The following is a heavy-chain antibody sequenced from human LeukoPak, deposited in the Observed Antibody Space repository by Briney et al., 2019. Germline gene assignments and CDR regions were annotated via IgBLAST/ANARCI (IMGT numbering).Heavy chain of an antibody. J-gene: IGHJ4*02. CDR2: ISSSGSTI. Sequence: GGSLRLSCAASGFTFSSYETNWVRQAPGKGLEWVSYISSSGSTIYYADSVKGRFTISRDNAKNSLYLQMNSLRAEDTAVYYCARTPPSNRGFDYWGQGTLVTVSS. CDR3: ARTPPSNRGFDY. CDR1: GFTFSSYE. V-gene: IGHV3-48*03.